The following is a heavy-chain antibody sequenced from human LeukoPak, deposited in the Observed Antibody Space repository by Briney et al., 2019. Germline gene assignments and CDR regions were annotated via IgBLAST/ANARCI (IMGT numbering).Heavy chain of an antibody. CDR2: ISGSGGST. D-gene: IGHD1-26*01. J-gene: IGHJ4*02. V-gene: IGHV3-23*01. Sequence: PGGSLRLSCAASGFTFSSYAMSWVRQAPGKGLEWVSAISGSGGSTYYADSVKGRFTISRDNSKNTLYLQMNNLRAEDTAVYYCAKDRSGGSYYDYWGQGTLVTVSS. CDR1: GFTFSSYA. CDR3: AKDRSGGSYYDY.